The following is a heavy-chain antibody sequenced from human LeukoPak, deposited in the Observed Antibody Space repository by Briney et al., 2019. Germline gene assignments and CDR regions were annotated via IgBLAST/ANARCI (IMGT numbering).Heavy chain of an antibody. CDR2: IYNVGST. CDR1: RFTVSSNY. V-gene: IGHV3-66*01. CDR3: ATIDY. Sequence: PGGSLRLSCAASRFTVSSNYMTWVRQAAGKGLEWVSVIYNVGSTYYADSVNGRFTISRDKSTSTRYLQMNSLRAEDTAGYYCATIDYWGQGTLVTVSS. J-gene: IGHJ4*02.